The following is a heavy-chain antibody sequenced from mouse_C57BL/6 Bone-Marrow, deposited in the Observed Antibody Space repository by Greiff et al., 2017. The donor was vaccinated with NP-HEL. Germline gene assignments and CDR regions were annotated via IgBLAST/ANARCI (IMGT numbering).Heavy chain of an antibody. J-gene: IGHJ4*01. D-gene: IGHD1-1*01. CDR3: ARPGPGSSRMGY. V-gene: IGHV1-81*01. CDR1: GYTFTSYG. Sequence: LQESGAELARPGASVKLSCKASGYTFTSYGISWVKQRTGQGLEWIGEIYPRSGNTYYNEKFKGKATLTADKSSSTAYMELRSLTSEDSAVYFCARPGPGSSRMGYWGQGTSVTVSS. CDR2: IYPRSGNT.